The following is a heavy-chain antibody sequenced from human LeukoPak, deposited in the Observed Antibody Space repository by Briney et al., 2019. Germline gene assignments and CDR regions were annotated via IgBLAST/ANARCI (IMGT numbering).Heavy chain of an antibody. J-gene: IGHJ4*02. V-gene: IGHV3-64*01. CDR2: ISSNGGST. CDR1: EFTFSTYA. Sequence: PGGSLRLSCAASEFTFSTYAMHWVRQAPGKGLEYVSAISSNGGSTYYANSVKGRFTISRDNSKNTLYLQMGSLRAEDMAVYYCARDYCSSTSCLLDYWGQGTLVTVSS. CDR3: ARDYCSSTSCLLDY. D-gene: IGHD2-2*01.